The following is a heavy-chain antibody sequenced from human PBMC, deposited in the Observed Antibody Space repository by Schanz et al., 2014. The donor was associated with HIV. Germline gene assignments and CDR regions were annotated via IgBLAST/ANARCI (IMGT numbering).Heavy chain of an antibody. CDR3: ARGWRENSFDY. D-gene: IGHD4-4*01. J-gene: IGHJ4*02. Sequence: QVQVVESGGGVVQPGRSLRLSCAASGFSFSNYGMHWVRQAPGKGLEWVAVISYDGSNKYYADSVKGRFTISRDYDKNSLFLQMYSLRDDDTAVYYCARGWRENSFDYWGQGTLVTVSS. CDR1: GFSFSNYG. V-gene: IGHV3-33*05. CDR2: ISYDGSNK.